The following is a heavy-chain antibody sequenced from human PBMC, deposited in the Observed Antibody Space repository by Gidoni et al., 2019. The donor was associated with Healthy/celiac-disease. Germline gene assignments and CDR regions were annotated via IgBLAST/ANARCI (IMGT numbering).Heavy chain of an antibody. CDR2: INHSGST. CDR1: GGSFSGYY. D-gene: IGHD2-15*01. Sequence: QVQLQQWGAGLLKPSETLSLTCAVYGGSFSGYYWSWIRQPPGKGLAWIGEINHSGSTNYNPSLKSRVTISVDTSKNQFSLKLSSVTAADTAVYYCARGYCSGGSCPPFDYWGQGTLVTVSS. J-gene: IGHJ4*02. V-gene: IGHV4-34*01. CDR3: ARGYCSGGSCPPFDY.